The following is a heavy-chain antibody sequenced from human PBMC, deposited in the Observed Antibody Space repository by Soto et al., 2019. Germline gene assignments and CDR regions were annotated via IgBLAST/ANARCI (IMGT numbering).Heavy chain of an antibody. CDR2: ISGSSSTI. CDR1: GFTFSSYI. D-gene: IGHD6-19*01. Sequence: EVQRVESGGGLVQPGGSLRLSCAASGFTFSSYIMDWVRQAPGKGLEWVSYISGSSSTIYYADSVKGRFTISRDNAMNSQYLQLNSMRDEDTAVYYTMRHAAAALAGLEYWGQGTLVTVSP. V-gene: IGHV3-48*02. CDR3: MRHAAAALAGLEY. J-gene: IGHJ4*02.